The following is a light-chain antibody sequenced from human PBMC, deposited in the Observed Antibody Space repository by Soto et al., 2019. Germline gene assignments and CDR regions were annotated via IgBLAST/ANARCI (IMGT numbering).Light chain of an antibody. Sequence: QSALTQPPSASGSPGQSVTISCTGTSSDFVTSNYVSWYQQLPTKAPKLMIFEVIQRPSGVPDRFSGSKSGNTASLTVSGLQAEDEGDYYCSSSGVFGTGTKLTVL. V-gene: IGLV2-8*01. J-gene: IGLJ1*01. CDR3: SSSGV. CDR2: EVI. CDR1: SSDFVTSNY.